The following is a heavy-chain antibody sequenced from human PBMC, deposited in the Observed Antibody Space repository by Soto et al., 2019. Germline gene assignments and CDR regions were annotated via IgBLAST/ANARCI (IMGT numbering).Heavy chain of an antibody. J-gene: IGHJ4*02. CDR2: IIPIFGTA. V-gene: IGHV1-69*13. D-gene: IGHD1-20*01. CDR3: ATRTGEDLAYNWNYVGY. Sequence: ASVKVSCKASGGTFSSYAISWVRQAPGQGLEWMGGIIPIFGTANYAQKFQGRVTITADESTSTAYMELSSLRSEDTAVYYCATRTGEDLAYNWNYVGYWGQGTLVTVSS. CDR1: GGTFSSYA.